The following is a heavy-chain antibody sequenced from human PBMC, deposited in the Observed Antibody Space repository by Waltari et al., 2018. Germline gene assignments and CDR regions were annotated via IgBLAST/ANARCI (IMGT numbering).Heavy chain of an antibody. CDR1: GGSFSGYY. Sequence: QVQLQQWGAGLLKPSETLSLTCAGHGGSFSGYYWGWIRTPPGQGLEWIGEINHRGSTNYNPSLKSRVTISVDTSKNQFSLKLSSVTAADTAVYYCARGAPIVVVPAAISSVFDPWGQGTLVTVSS. CDR3: ARGAPIVVVPAAISSVFDP. CDR2: INHRGST. D-gene: IGHD2-2*02. V-gene: IGHV4-34*01. J-gene: IGHJ5*02.